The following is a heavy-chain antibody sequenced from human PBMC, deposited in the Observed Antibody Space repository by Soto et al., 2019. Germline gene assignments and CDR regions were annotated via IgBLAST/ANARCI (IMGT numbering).Heavy chain of an antibody. V-gene: IGHV1-69*01. J-gene: IGHJ4*02. CDR1: GGTFSSYA. Sequence: QVQLVQSGAEVKKPGSSVKVSCKAAGGTFSSYASSWVRQAPGQGLEWMGGIIPIYGTANYAQKVKGRVTITADEATSTACMELSSLRSEDTAVYYCARDAHRSYSSGWRYFDYWGQGTLVTVSS. CDR2: IIPIYGTA. D-gene: IGHD6-19*01. CDR3: ARDAHRSYSSGWRYFDY.